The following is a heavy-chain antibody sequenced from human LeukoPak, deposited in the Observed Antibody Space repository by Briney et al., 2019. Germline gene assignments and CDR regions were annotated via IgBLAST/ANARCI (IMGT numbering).Heavy chain of an antibody. V-gene: IGHV3-48*02. CDR1: GFTFSTSS. D-gene: IGHD3-16*01. CDR3: ARIRAPSYYFDY. CDR2: ISISSTTI. Sequence: PGGSLRLSCAASGFTFSTSSMNCVRQAPGKGLEWVSYISISSTTIYYADSVRGRFTISRDNAKSSLYLQMNSLRDEDTAVYYCARIRAPSYYFDYWGQGTLVTVSS. J-gene: IGHJ4*02.